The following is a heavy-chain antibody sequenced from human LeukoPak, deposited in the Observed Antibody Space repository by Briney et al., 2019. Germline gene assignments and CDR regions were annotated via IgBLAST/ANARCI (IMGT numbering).Heavy chain of an antibody. D-gene: IGHD3-3*01. CDR3: ARDQADFWSGYSLDAFDI. CDR1: GFTFSSYA. J-gene: IGHJ3*02. Sequence: GRSLRLSCAASGFTFSSYAMHWVRQAPGKGLEWVANIKQDGSEKHYVDSVKGRFTISRDNAKNSLYLQMNSLRAEDTAVYYCARDQADFWSGYSLDAFDIWGQGTVVAVSS. V-gene: IGHV3-7*01. CDR2: IKQDGSEK.